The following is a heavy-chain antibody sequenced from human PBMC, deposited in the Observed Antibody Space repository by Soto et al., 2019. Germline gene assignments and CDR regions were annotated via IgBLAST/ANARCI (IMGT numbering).Heavy chain of an antibody. J-gene: IGHJ6*02. CDR3: ARSNSSSWPYYYYYGMDV. V-gene: IGHV1-46*01. CDR2: INPSGGST. CDR1: GYTFTSYY. D-gene: IGHD6-13*01. Sequence: ASVKVSCKASGYTFTSYYMHWVRQAPGQGLEWMGIINPSGGSTSYAQKFQGRVTMTRDTSTSTVYMELSSLRSEDTAVYYCARSNSSSWPYYYYYGMDVWGQWTTVTVSS.